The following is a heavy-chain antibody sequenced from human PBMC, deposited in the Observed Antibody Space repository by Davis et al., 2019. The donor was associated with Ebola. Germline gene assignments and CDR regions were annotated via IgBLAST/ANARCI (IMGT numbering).Heavy chain of an antibody. V-gene: IGHV4-39*01. Sequence: SETLSLTCTVSGTSLSGTHYYWGWIRQPPGKGLEWIGSISYTGSTFSNPSLKSRLTISIDTSKKQFSLNLNSVTAADTAVYYCARGDSSSLYYYYGMDVWGQGTTVTVSS. CDR3: ARGDSSSLYYYYGMDV. D-gene: IGHD6-13*01. CDR2: ISYTGST. CDR1: GTSLSGTHYY. J-gene: IGHJ6*02.